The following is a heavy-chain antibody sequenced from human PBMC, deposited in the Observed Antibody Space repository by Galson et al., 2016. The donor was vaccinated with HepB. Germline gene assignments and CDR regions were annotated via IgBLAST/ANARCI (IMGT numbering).Heavy chain of an antibody. CDR1: GDSVSSNSAA. CDR3: ARDLGGAYGTGRAFDY. V-gene: IGHV6-1*01. J-gene: IGHJ4*02. D-gene: IGHD1-1*01. Sequence: CAISGDSVSSNSAAWNWIRQSPSRSLEWLGRTYYRSRWYNDYAVSVKSRITINPDTSKNQFSLQLNSVTPEDTAVYYCARDLGGAYGTGRAFDYWGQGTLVTVSS. CDR2: TYYRSRWYN.